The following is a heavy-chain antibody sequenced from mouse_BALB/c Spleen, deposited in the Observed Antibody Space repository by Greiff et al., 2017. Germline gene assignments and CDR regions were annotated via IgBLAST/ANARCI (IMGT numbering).Heavy chain of an antibody. Sequence: QVQLKQSGAELVRPGSSVKISCKASGYAFSSYWMNWVKQRLGQGLEWIGQIYPGDGDTNYNGKFKGKATLTADKSSSTAYMQLSSLTSEDSAVYFCARQLGLRAMDYWGQGTSVTVSS. D-gene: IGHD3-1*01. V-gene: IGHV1-80*01. CDR3: ARQLGLRAMDY. CDR2: IYPGDGDT. CDR1: GYAFSSYW. J-gene: IGHJ4*01.